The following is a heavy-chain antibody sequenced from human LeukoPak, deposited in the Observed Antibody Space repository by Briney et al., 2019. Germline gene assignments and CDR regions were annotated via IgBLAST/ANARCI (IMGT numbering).Heavy chain of an antibody. CDR3: ARFGGSGWSLDY. CDR1: RFTFSDYY. CDR2: ITSSGSTM. V-gene: IGHV3-11*01. D-gene: IGHD6-19*01. J-gene: IGHJ4*02. Sequence: PGGSLRLSCAASRFTFSDYYMGWIRQAPGKGLEWVSYITSSGSTMNYADSVKGRFTISRDNAKSSLYLQMNCLRAEDTAVYYCARFGGSGWSLDYWGQGTLVTVSS.